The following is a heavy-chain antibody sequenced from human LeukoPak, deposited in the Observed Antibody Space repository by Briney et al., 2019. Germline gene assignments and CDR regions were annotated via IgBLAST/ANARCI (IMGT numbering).Heavy chain of an antibody. Sequence: GGSLRLSCAASGFTFSSYWMHWVRQAPGKGLVWVSRTNTDGSSTSCADSVKGRFTISRDNSKNTLYLQMNSLRAEDTAVYYCARDYYDSSGFGPLGYWGQGTLVTVSS. J-gene: IGHJ4*02. V-gene: IGHV3-74*01. D-gene: IGHD3-22*01. CDR1: GFTFSSYW. CDR3: ARDYYDSSGFGPLGY. CDR2: TNTDGSST.